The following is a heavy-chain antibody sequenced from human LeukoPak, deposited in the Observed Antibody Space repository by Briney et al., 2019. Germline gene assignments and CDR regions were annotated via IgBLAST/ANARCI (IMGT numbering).Heavy chain of an antibody. CDR2: ISYSGST. V-gene: IGHV4-61*01. CDR1: GGSVSRDNYS. Sequence: SETLSLTCTVSGGSVSRDNYSWSWIRQPPGKGLEWIGYISYSGSTNYNPSLKSRVTVSVDTSKNQFSLKLTSVTAADTAVYYLGGGTTGDYWGQGTLVTVSS. CDR3: GGGTTGDY. D-gene: IGHD1-1*01. J-gene: IGHJ4*02.